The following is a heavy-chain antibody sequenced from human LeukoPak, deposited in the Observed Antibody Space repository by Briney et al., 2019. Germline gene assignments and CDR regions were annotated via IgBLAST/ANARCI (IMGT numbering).Heavy chain of an antibody. Sequence: GGSLRLSCAASGFTVSSNYMSWVRQAPGKGLEWVSVIYSGGSTYYADSVKGRFTISRDNSKNTLYLQMNSLRAEDTAVYYCARELRDGYNPLYFDYWGQGTLVTVSS. CDR2: IYSGGST. V-gene: IGHV3-53*01. D-gene: IGHD5-24*01. J-gene: IGHJ4*02. CDR3: ARELRDGYNPLYFDY. CDR1: GFTVSSNY.